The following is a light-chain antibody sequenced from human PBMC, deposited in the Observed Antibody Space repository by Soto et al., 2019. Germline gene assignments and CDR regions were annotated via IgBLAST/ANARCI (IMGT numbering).Light chain of an antibody. J-gene: IGKJ4*01. CDR2: DTS. V-gene: IGKV3-11*01. Sequence: EIVLTQSPATLSLSPGERATLSCRASQSVRSYLAWYQQKPGQAPRLLIYDTSNRATGIPARFSCSGSGTDFTLTISSLEPEDFAVYYCQQRSNWLLTFGGGTKVEIK. CDR3: QQRSNWLLT. CDR1: QSVRSY.